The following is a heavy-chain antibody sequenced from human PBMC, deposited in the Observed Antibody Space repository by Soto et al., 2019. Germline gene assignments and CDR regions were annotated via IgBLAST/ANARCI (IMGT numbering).Heavy chain of an antibody. Sequence: GASVKVSCKASGFTFTSSAVQWVRQARGQRLEWIGWIAVGSGNTNYAQKFQERVTITRDMSTSTAYMELSSLRSEDTAVYYCAAEENSGSYWPYDYWGQGTLVTVSS. J-gene: IGHJ4*02. CDR2: IAVGSGNT. CDR1: GFTFTSSA. V-gene: IGHV1-58*01. CDR3: AAEENSGSYWPYDY. D-gene: IGHD1-26*01.